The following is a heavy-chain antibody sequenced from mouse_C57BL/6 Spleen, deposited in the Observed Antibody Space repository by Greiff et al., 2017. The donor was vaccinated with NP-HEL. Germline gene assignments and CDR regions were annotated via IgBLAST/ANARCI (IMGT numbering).Heavy chain of an antibody. CDR3: ARARNYDDDGTAYYFDY. CDR1: GYTFTSYW. V-gene: IGHV1-72*01. D-gene: IGHD2-4*01. Sequence: QVQLQQSGAELVKPGASVKLSCKASGYTFTSYWMHWVKQRPGRGLEWIGRIDPNSGGTKYNEKFKSKATLTVDKPSSTAYMQLSSLTSEDSAVYYCARARNYDDDGTAYYFDYWGQGTTLTVSS. CDR2: IDPNSGGT. J-gene: IGHJ2*01.